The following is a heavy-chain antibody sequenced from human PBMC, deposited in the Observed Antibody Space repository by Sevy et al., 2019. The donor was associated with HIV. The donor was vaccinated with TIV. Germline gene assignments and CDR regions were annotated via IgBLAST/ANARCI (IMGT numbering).Heavy chain of an antibody. CDR1: GYTFTNYR. V-gene: IGHV1-18*01. Sequence: ASVKVSCKTSGYTFTNYRIFWVRQAPGQGPESMGWISPRNGDTRYAQKFQGRVTLITDTSTTTAYMELRSLRSDDSALYYCARAYCSGGRCYSLAYWGQGTLVTVSS. D-gene: IGHD2-15*01. CDR2: ISPRNGDT. J-gene: IGHJ4*02. CDR3: ARAYCSGGRCYSLAY.